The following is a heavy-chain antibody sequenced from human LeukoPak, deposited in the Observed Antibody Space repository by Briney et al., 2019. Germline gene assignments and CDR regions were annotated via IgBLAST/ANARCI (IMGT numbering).Heavy chain of an antibody. CDR3: TTDSQGKVATFDY. Sequence: GGPLRLSCAASGFTFSSYSMNWVRQAPGKGLEWVSSISSSSSYIYYADSVKGRFTISRDNAKNSLYLQMNSLRAEDTAVYYCTTDSQGKVATFDYWGQGTLVTVSS. CDR2: ISSSSSYI. V-gene: IGHV3-21*01. J-gene: IGHJ4*02. D-gene: IGHD2-15*01. CDR1: GFTFSSYS.